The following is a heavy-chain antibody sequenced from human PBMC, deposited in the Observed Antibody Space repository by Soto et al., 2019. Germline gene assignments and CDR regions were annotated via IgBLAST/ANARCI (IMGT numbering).Heavy chain of an antibody. J-gene: IGHJ5*02. CDR2: ISISGRTI. CDR3: AREASGPAAINWFDT. D-gene: IGHD2-2*01. V-gene: IGHV3-48*03. Sequence: PXGALRLSCAASGFTLSSYDMNWVRQAPGKGLEWVSHISISGRTISYAESVRGRFTISRDNAKNSLYLQMNRLRAEDTAVYYCAREASGPAAINWFDTWGQGTLVTVSS. CDR1: GFTLSSYD.